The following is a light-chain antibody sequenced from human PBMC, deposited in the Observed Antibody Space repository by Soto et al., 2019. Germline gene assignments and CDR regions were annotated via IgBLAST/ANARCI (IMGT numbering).Light chain of an antibody. Sequence: QSALTQPPSASGSPGQSVTISCTGTSSDVGSYNYVSWYQQHPGKAPKLMIYAVSKRPSGVPDRFSGSKSGNTASLTVSGLQAEDEAEYYCSSCAGSNNRVFGGGTKLTVL. CDR1: SSDVGSYNY. V-gene: IGLV2-8*01. CDR2: AVS. CDR3: SSCAGSNNRV. J-gene: IGLJ3*02.